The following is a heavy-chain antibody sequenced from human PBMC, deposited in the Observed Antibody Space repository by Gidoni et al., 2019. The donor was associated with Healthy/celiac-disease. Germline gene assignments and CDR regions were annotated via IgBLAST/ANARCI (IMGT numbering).Heavy chain of an antibody. D-gene: IGHD5-12*01. J-gene: IGHJ6*02. CDR1: GGTFSSYA. Sequence: QVQLVQSGAEVKKPGSSVKVSCKASGGTFSSYAISWVRQAPGQGLEWMGGIIPIFGTANYAQKFQGRVTITADESTSTAYRELSSLRSEDTAVYYCASGRARGYSGYDYRSYYYYGMDVWGQGTTVTVSS. CDR3: ASGRARGYSGYDYRSYYYYGMDV. V-gene: IGHV1-69*01. CDR2: IIPIFGTA.